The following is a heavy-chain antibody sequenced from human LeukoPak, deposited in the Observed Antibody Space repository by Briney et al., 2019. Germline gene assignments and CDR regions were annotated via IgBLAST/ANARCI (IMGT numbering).Heavy chain of an antibody. V-gene: IGHV3-30-3*01. CDR3: ARDLSTESIFDY. J-gene: IGHJ4*02. Sequence: GGSLRLSCAASGFTFSSYAMHWVRQAPGKGLEWVAVISYDGSNKYYADSVKGRFTISRDSSKNTLYLQMNSLRAEDTAVYYCARDLSTESIFDYWGQGTLVTVSS. CDR1: GFTFSSYA. CDR2: ISYDGSNK. D-gene: IGHD6-6*01.